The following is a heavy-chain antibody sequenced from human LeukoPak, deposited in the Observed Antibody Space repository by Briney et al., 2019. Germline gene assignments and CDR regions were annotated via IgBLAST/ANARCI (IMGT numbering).Heavy chain of an antibody. CDR1: GFAFSGYG. J-gene: IGHJ4*02. V-gene: IGHV3-30*02. Sequence: GGSLRLSCVASGFAFSGYGVHSVREAPGKGVEWGAFIQYDGSHKYYADSVKGRFTISRYNSKNTLYLQMNSLRAEDTAVFYCAKDSEYCSGWYFDSWGQGTQVTVSS. CDR3: AKDSEYCSGWYFDS. D-gene: IGHD6-19*01. CDR2: IQYDGSHK.